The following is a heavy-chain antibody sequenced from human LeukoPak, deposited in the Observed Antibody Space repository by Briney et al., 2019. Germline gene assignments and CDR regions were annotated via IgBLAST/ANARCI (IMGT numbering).Heavy chain of an antibody. Sequence: PSETLSLTCSVSGGSISSNNYYWGWIRQPPGKGLEWIGEINHSGSTNYNPSLKSRVTISVDTSKNQFSLKLSSVTAADTAVYYCARLEKIVGAFDIWGQGTMVTVSS. V-gene: IGHV4-39*07. CDR2: INHSGST. CDR3: ARLEKIVGAFDI. J-gene: IGHJ3*02. CDR1: GGSISSNNYY. D-gene: IGHD3-22*01.